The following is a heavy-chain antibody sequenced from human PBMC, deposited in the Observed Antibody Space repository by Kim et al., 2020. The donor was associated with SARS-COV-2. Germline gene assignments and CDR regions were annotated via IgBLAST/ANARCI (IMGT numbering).Heavy chain of an antibody. V-gene: IGHV4-39*01. D-gene: IGHD4-17*01. Sequence: SETLSLTCTVSGGSISSSSYYWGWIRQPPGKGLEWIGSIYYSGSTYYNPSLKSRVTISVDTSKNQFSLKLSSVTAADTAVYYCARPDYGDYVLGNWGQGTLVTVSS. CDR1: GGSISSSSYY. CDR3: ARPDYGDYVLGN. J-gene: IGHJ4*02. CDR2: IYYSGST.